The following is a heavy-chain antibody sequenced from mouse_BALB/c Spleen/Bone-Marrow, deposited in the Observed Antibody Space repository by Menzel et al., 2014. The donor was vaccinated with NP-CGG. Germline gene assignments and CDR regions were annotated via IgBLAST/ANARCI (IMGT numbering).Heavy chain of an antibody. CDR1: GFSLSRYS. CDR3: ARKNSSYVGAMDY. V-gene: IGHV2-6-4*01. D-gene: IGHD1-1*01. CDR2: IWGGGST. J-gene: IGHJ4*01. Sequence: VKLQESGPGLVAPSQSLSITCTVSGFSLSRYSIHWVRQPPGKGLEWLGMIWGGGSTDYNSALKSRLSISKDNSKSQVFLKMNSLQTEDTAMYYCARKNSSYVGAMDYWDQGASVTVSS.